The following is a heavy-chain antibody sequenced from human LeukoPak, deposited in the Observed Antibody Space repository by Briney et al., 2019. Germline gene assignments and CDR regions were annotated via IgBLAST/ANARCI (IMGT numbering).Heavy chain of an antibody. Sequence: GGSLRLSCAASGFTFDDYAMHWVRQAPGTGLEWVSLISWDGGSTYYADSVKGRFTISRDNSKNSLYLQMNSLRTEETALYYCAKDADFWSGYYDSYYYYYYMDVWGKGTTVTVSS. CDR1: GFTFDDYA. J-gene: IGHJ6*03. CDR3: AKDADFWSGYYDSYYYYYYMDV. V-gene: IGHV3-43*01. D-gene: IGHD3-3*01. CDR2: ISWDGGST.